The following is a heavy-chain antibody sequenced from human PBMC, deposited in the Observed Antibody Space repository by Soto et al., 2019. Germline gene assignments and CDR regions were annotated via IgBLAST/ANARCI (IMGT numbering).Heavy chain of an antibody. J-gene: IGHJ6*02. D-gene: IGHD3-10*01. V-gene: IGHV1-18*04. Sequence: GASVKVSCKASGYTFTSYGISWVRQAPGQGLEWMGWISAYNGNTNYAQKLQGIVTMTADTSTSTAYMELRSLISDDTAVYYCARGGSGSYYNPALNYYYYGMDVWGQGTTVTVSS. CDR1: GYTFTSYG. CDR2: ISAYNGNT. CDR3: ARGGSGSYYNPALNYYYYGMDV.